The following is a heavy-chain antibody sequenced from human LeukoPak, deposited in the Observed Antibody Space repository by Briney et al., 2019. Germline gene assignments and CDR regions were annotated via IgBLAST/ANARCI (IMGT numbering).Heavy chain of an antibody. CDR2: INHSGST. Sequence: SETLSLTCAVYGGSFSGYYWSWIRQPPGKGLEWIGEINHSGSTNYNPSLKSRVTISVDTSKNQFSLKLSSVTAADTAVYYCAREVAQRNITVIVVVLSPPYFDYWGQGTLVTVSS. D-gene: IGHD3-22*01. CDR1: GGSFSGYY. CDR3: AREVAQRNITVIVVVLSPPYFDY. J-gene: IGHJ4*02. V-gene: IGHV4-34*01.